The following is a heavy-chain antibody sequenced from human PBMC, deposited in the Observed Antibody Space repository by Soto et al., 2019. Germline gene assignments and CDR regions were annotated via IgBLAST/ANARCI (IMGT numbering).Heavy chain of an antibody. CDR2: IKSKPDGGTT. D-gene: IGHD3-16*02. V-gene: IGHV3-15*01. CDR1: GFTFSNAW. J-gene: IGHJ4*02. Sequence: EVQLVESGGGLVKPGGSLRLSCAASGFTFSNAWMSWVRQAPGKGLEWVGRIKSKPDGGTTDYAAPVKGRFTISRDASKNTLYLQMTSLKTEDPAVYYCTTLIITFGGVIVEDYWGQGPLVTVSS. CDR3: TTLIITFGGVIVEDY.